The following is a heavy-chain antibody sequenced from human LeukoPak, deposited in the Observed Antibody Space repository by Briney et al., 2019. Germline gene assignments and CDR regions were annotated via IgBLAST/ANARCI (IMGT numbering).Heavy chain of an antibody. J-gene: IGHJ6*02. D-gene: IGHD1-14*01. CDR3: AKGGIDTGYYYGMDV. Sequence: GGSLRLSCAASGFTFSSYAMSWVRQAPGKGLEWVSSISGSGGSTYYADSVKGRFTISRDNSKNTQYLQMNSLRAEDTAVYYCAKGGIDTGYYYGMDVWGQGTTVTVSS. V-gene: IGHV3-23*01. CDR1: GFTFSSYA. CDR2: ISGSGGST.